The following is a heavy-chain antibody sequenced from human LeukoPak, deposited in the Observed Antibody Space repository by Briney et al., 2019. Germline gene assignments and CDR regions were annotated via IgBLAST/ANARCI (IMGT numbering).Heavy chain of an antibody. D-gene: IGHD3-22*01. CDR3: TRDQWNYDTSGYYSTFDY. Sequence: ASVKVSCKASGYTFTSYGISWVRQAPGQGLEWMGWISAYNGNTNYAQKLQGRVTMTTDTSTSTAYMELRSLRSDDTAVYYCTRDQWNYDTSGYYSTFDYWGQGTLVTVSS. CDR1: GYTFTSYG. CDR2: ISAYNGNT. J-gene: IGHJ4*02. V-gene: IGHV1-18*01.